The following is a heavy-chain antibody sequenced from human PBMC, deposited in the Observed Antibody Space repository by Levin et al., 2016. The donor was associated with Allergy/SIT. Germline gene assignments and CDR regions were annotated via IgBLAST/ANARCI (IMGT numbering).Heavy chain of an antibody. CDR2: ISSNGGST. V-gene: IGHV3-64D*06. CDR3: NYYYYYYGMDV. CDR1: GFTFSSYA. J-gene: IGHJ6*02. Sequence: GESLKISCSASGFTFSSYAMHWVRQAPGKGLEYVSAISSNGGSTYYADSVKGRFTISRDNSKNTLYLQMSSLRAEDTAVYYCNYYYYYYGMDVWGQGTTVTVSS.